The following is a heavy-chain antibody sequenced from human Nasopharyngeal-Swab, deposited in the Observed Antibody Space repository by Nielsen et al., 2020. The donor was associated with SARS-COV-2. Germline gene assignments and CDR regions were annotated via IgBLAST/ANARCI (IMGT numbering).Heavy chain of an antibody. J-gene: IGHJ6*02. CDR2: IWYDGSNK. D-gene: IGHD3-3*01. V-gene: IGHV3-33*01. CDR3: ATDQTYDFWSGDYYYGMDV. Sequence: VRQAPGKGLEWVAVIWYDGSNKYYADSVKGRFTISRDNSKNTLYLQMNSLRAEDTAVYYCATDQTYDFWSGDYYYGMDVWGQGTTVTVSS.